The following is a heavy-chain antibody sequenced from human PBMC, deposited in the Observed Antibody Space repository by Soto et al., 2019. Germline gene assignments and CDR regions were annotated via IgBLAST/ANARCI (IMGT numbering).Heavy chain of an antibody. D-gene: IGHD3-3*01. CDR2: TSPEGFT. J-gene: IGHJ4*02. CDR1: SGSISGADW. CDR3: ARSSYEKRGLDC. V-gene: IGHV4-4*02. Sequence: QVQSQESGPGLVKPSGTLSLTCAFASGSISGADWWPWVRRPPGRGLEWIGETSPEGFTNYTASLESRVSISVDKPANPFSLKLNSVTDADTAVYYCARSSYEKRGLDCWGQGTLGTIST.